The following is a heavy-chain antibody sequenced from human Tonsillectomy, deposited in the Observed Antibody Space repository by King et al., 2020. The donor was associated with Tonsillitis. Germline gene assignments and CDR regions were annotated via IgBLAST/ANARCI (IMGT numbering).Heavy chain of an antibody. V-gene: IGHV3-23*04. CDR1: GFIFSKYA. J-gene: IGHJ2*01. Sequence: DVQLVESGGALVQPGGSLRLSCEGSGFIFSKYAMSWVRQAPGKGLEWVSGISRSGSARFYADSVRGRFTISRDNSKNTLFLQMSSLRADDTSLYYCARYREYDTSGPALWGRGTLVTVSS. CDR2: ISRSGSAR. D-gene: IGHD2-2*01. CDR3: ARYREYDTSGPAL.